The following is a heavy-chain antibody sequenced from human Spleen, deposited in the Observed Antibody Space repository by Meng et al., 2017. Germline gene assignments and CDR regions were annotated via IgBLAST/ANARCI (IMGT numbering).Heavy chain of an antibody. Sequence: ASVKVSCKPSGYNFPDYYIHWVRQAPGQGLEWMGRINPNSGGTSYAQKFQGRVTMTRDTSISTAYMELSRLRSDDTAVYYCAILVDATEKNYWGQGTLVTVSS. CDR2: INPNSGGT. D-gene: IGHD2-2*01. J-gene: IGHJ4*02. V-gene: IGHV1-2*06. CDR1: GYNFPDYY. CDR3: AILVDATEKNY.